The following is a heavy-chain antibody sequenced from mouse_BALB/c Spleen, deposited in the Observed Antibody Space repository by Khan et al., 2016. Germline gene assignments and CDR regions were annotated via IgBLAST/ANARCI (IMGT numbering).Heavy chain of an antibody. CDR2: IYPGSGST. CDR3: ARAALSYGSSYWYFDV. V-gene: IGHV1-55*01. J-gene: IGHJ1*01. CDR1: GYNFTSYW. D-gene: IGHD1-1*01. Sequence: QVQLQQPGAELVKPGTSVKLSCKASGYNFTSYWINWVKLRPGQGLEWIGDIYPGSGSTNYNEKFKGKATLTVATSSSTAYMQLSSLASEDSALYYCARAALSYGSSYWYFDVWGAGTTVTVSS.